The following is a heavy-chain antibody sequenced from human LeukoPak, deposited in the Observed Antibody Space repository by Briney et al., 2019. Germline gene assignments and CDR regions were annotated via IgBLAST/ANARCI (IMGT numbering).Heavy chain of an antibody. CDR3: DDPPSDY. V-gene: IGHV3-7*01. D-gene: IGHD1-1*01. CDR1: GFKFNRKW. J-gene: IGHJ4*02. CDR2: INQDGSEK. Sequence: GGSLRLSCAACGFKFNRKWMTWARQAPGKGLEWVANINQDGSEKYYVDSVKGRFTISRDNAKSALYLEMSGLRAEDTAVYYCDDPPSDYWGQGTLVAVSS.